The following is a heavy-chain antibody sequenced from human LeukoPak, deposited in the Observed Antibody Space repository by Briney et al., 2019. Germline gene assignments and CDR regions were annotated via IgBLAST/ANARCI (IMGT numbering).Heavy chain of an antibody. D-gene: IGHD3-10*01. J-gene: IGHJ4*02. CDR3: ARDPVVYYGSGSVDY. CDR2: INPNSDGT. Sequence: GASVKVSCKASGYTFTCYYMHWVRQAPGQGLEWMGRINPNSDGTNYAQKFQGRVTMTRDTSISTAYMDLSRLRSGDAAVYYCARDPVVYYGSGSVDYWGQGTLVTVSS. V-gene: IGHV1-2*06. CDR1: GYTFTCYY.